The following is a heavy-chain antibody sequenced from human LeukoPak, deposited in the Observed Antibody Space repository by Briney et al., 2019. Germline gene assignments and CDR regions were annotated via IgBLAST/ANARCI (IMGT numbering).Heavy chain of an antibody. CDR1: GGSISGYY. V-gene: IGHV4-4*07. Sequence: SETLSLTCTVSGGSISGYYWSWIRQPAGKGLEWIGRIYTSGSTNYNPSLKSRVTMSVDTSKNQFSLKLSSVTAADTAVYYCARDTWDNGDGYGMDVWGQGTLVTVSS. D-gene: IGHD4-17*01. CDR2: IYTSGST. CDR3: ARDTWDNGDGYGMDV. J-gene: IGHJ6*02.